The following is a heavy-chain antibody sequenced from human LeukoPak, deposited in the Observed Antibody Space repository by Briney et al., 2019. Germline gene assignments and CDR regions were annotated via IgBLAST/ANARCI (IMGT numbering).Heavy chain of an antibody. Sequence: PGGSLRLSCAASGFSFTTYWMSWVRQAPGKGLEWVANIKQDGTEKYYVDSVKGRFTISRENAENSLYLQMNSLRAEDTAVYYCARGGQQLRNWGQGTLVTVSS. D-gene: IGHD6-13*01. CDR2: IKQDGTEK. CDR3: ARGGQQLRN. J-gene: IGHJ4*02. CDR1: GFSFTTYW. V-gene: IGHV3-7*01.